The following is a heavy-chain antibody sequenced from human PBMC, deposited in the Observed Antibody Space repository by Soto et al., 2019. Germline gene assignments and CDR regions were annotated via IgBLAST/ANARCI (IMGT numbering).Heavy chain of an antibody. D-gene: IGHD1-1*01. J-gene: IGHJ4*02. Sequence: PSETLSLTCTVSGGSISSYYWSWFRQPPGKGLEWIGYIYYSGSTNYNPSLKSRVTISVDTSKNQFSLKLSSVTAADTAVYYCARDKTTYFDYWGQGTLVTVSS. CDR3: ARDKTTYFDY. V-gene: IGHV4-59*01. CDR2: IYYSGST. CDR1: GGSISSYY.